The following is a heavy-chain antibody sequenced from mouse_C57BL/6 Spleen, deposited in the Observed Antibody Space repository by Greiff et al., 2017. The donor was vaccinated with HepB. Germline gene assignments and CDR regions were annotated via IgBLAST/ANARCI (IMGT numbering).Heavy chain of an antibody. CDR2: ISDGGSYT. J-gene: IGHJ3*01. D-gene: IGHD1-1*01. CDR3: ARENYGRRARCAY. CDR1: GFTFSSYA. Sequence: EVKLEESGGGLVKPGGSLKLSCAASGFTFSSYAMSWVRQTPEKRLEWVATISDGGSYTYYPDNVKGRFTISRDNATNNLYLQMSQLKSEDTAMYYCARENYGRRARCAYWGQGTLVTVS. V-gene: IGHV5-4*01.